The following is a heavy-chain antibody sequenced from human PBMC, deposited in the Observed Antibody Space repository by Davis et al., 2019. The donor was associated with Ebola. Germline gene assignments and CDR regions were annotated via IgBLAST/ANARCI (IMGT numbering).Heavy chain of an antibody. CDR1: GYIFTTYT. J-gene: IGHJ4*02. Sequence: AASVKVSCKASGYIFTTYTMNWVRQAPGQGLEWMGWINTNTGNPTYAQGFTGRFVFSLDTSVSTAYLQISSLKAEDTAVYYCARDSIFLGDFIAYWGQGTLVTVSS. CDR2: INTNTGNP. CDR3: ARDSIFLGDFIAY. D-gene: IGHD2-21*01. V-gene: IGHV7-4-1*02.